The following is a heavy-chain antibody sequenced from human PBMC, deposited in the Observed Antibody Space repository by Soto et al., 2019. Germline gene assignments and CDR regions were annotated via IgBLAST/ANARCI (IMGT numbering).Heavy chain of an antibody. CDR3: ARIGSGYYRIPNYYYYYMDV. D-gene: IGHD3-3*01. CDR1: GGSFSGYY. CDR2: INHSGST. Sequence: SETLSLTCAVYGGSFSGYYWSWIRQPPGKGLEWIGEINHSGSTNYNPSLKSRVTISVDTSKNQFSMKLSSVTAADTAVYYCARIGSGYYRIPNYYYYYMDVWGKGTTVTVSS. V-gene: IGHV4-34*01. J-gene: IGHJ6*03.